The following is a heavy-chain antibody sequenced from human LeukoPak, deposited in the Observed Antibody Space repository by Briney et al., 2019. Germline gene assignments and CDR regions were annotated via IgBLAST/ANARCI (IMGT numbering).Heavy chain of an antibody. CDR1: GGSISSGDYY. CDR2: IYYSGST. V-gene: IGHV4-30-4*01. J-gene: IGHJ4*02. D-gene: IGHD3-16*01. CDR3: ARVRLGELAFDY. Sequence: SQTLSLTCTVSGGSISSGDYYWGWIRQPPGKGLEWIGYIYYSGSTYYNPSLKSRVTISVDTSKNQFSLKLSSVTAADTAGYYCARVRLGELAFDYWGQGTLVTVSS.